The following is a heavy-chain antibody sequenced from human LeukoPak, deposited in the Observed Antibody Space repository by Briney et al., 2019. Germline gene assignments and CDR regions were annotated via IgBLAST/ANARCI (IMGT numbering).Heavy chain of an antibody. CDR3: ARTVDTAMVTFWFDP. D-gene: IGHD5-18*01. CDR1: GGSISSSSYY. CDR2: IYYSGST. J-gene: IGHJ5*02. Sequence: SETLSLTCTVSGGSISSSSYYWGWIRQPPGKGLEWIGSIYYSGSTNYNPSLKSRVTISVDTSKNQFSLKLSSVTAADTAVYYCARTVDTAMVTFWFDPWGQGTLVTVSS. V-gene: IGHV4-39*07.